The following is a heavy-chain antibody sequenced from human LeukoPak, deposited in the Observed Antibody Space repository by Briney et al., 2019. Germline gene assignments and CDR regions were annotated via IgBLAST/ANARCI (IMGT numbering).Heavy chain of an antibody. J-gene: IGHJ5*02. V-gene: IGHV3-33*06. CDR2: IWSDGSNE. Sequence: GGSLRLSCAASGFTFSHYGMHWVRQAPGKGLEWVAVIWSDGSNEYYADSVKGRFTISRDNFKNTVSIQMTSLRVEDTAVYYCANDAQRGFDYSNSLEHWGQGTLVTVSS. CDR3: ANDAQRGFDYSNSLEH. D-gene: IGHD4-11*01. CDR1: GFTFSHYG.